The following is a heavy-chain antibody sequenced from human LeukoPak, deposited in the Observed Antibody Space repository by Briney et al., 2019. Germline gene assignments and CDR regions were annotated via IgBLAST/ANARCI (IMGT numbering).Heavy chain of an antibody. CDR3: ARVDLLTGYYFFDY. CDR1: GYTFSNYG. Sequence: ASVKVSCKASGYTFSNYGISWVRQAPGQGLEWVGWIRGDNGNTNYAQKFQGRVTMTTETSTSTAYMELGSLGSDETAVYYCARVDLLTGYYFFDYWGQGTLVTVSS. CDR2: IRGDNGNT. V-gene: IGHV1-18*01. D-gene: IGHD3-9*01. J-gene: IGHJ4*02.